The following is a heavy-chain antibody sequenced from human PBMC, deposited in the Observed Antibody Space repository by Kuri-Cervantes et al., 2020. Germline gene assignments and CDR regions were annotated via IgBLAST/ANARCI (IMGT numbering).Heavy chain of an antibody. CDR3: ARVNVNDALDI. D-gene: IGHD1-1*01. CDR1: GSTFSNYG. V-gene: IGHV3-21*01. CDR2: ISSGSSYI. J-gene: IGHJ3*02. Sequence: GGSLRLSCAASGSTFSNYGMNWVRQAPGKGLEWVSSISSGSSYIYYADSVKGRFTISRDNAKSSLYLQMNSLRADDTAVYYCARVNVNDALDIWAQGTMVTVSS.